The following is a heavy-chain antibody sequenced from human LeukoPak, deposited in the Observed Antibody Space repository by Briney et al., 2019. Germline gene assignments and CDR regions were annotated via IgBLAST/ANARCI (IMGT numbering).Heavy chain of an antibody. CDR1: GFTFTTYT. V-gene: IGHV1-3*01. J-gene: IGHJ4*02. Sequence: GASVKVSCKTSGFTFTTYTMHWVRQAPGQRLEWMGWINAANGNTQYSQKFQGRVTITRDTSASTAYMELSSLRSEDTAVYYCARDRSEYSSSWYYYWGQGTLVTVSS. CDR2: INAANGNT. D-gene: IGHD6-13*01. CDR3: ARDRSEYSSSWYYY.